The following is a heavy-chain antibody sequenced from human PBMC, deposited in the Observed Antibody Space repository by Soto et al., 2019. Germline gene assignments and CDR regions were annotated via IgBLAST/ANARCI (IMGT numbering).Heavy chain of an antibody. V-gene: IGHV1-8*01. J-gene: IGHJ5*02. CDR1: GYTFSNYD. D-gene: IGHD2-2*01. CDR3: AREPCITSCPFDP. Sequence: ASVKVSCKASGYTFSNYDINWVRQATGQGLEWMGWMNPNSGNTGYAQKFQGRVTLTRNTSISTAYMELSSLRSEDTAVYYCAREPCITSCPFDPCGQGTLVTVSS. CDR2: MNPNSGNT.